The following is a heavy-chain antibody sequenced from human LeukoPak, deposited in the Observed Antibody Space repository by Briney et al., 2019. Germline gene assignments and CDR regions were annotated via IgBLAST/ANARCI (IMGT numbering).Heavy chain of an antibody. D-gene: IGHD3-22*01. CDR3: ARDRRDYDSSGYYKNNYWYFDL. J-gene: IGHJ2*01. CDR1: GFTFSSFA. CDR2: ISGIGDST. Sequence: GVLRLSCTTSGFTFSSFAMSWVRQAPGKGLEWVSSISGIGDSTFYRGSVKGRFTISRDNSKNTLYLQMNSLRAQDTAVYYCARDRRDYDSSGYYKNNYWYFDLWGRGTLVTVSS. V-gene: IGHV3-23*01.